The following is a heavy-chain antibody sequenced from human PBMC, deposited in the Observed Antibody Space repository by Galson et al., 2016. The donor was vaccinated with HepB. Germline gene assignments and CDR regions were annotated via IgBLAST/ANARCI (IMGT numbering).Heavy chain of an antibody. V-gene: IGHV6-1*01. D-gene: IGHD3-9*01. CDR3: AREFAPYDILTGYLNHGLDV. CDR1: GDSVSSNSGA. CDR2: TYYRSKWNN. J-gene: IGHJ6*02. Sequence: CAISGDSVSSNSGAWHWIRQSPSRGLEWLGRTYYRSKWNNDSAVSVKGRITINSDTSKNQFSLHLNSVTPEATAVYYCAREFAPYDILTGYLNHGLDVWGQGTTVTVSS.